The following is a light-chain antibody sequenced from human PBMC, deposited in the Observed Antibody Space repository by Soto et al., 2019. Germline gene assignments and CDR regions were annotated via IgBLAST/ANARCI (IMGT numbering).Light chain of an antibody. Sequence: QSALTQPASVSGSPGQSITISCTGTSSDVGGYNYVSWYQQHPGEAPKLMIYDVSNRPSGVSSRFSGSKSGNAASLTISGLQAEDEADYYCSSYRSSSTPVVFGGGTKLTVL. CDR3: SSYRSSSTPVV. V-gene: IGLV2-14*01. CDR2: DVS. CDR1: SSDVGGYNY. J-gene: IGLJ2*01.